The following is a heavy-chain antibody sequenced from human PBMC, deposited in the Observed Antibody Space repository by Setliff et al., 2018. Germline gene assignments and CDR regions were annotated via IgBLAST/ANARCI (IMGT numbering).Heavy chain of an antibody. Sequence: KSSETLSLTCTVSGASITNINYYWGLIRQPPGKGLEWIGSIFYSGRTLYNPSLKSRVTISVDTSKNQFSLTLSSVTAADTAVYYCARLPNYVWGSPVDYWGQGTLVTVSS. CDR1: GASITNINYY. CDR3: ARLPNYVWGSPVDY. CDR2: IFYSGRT. D-gene: IGHD3-16*01. J-gene: IGHJ4*02. V-gene: IGHV4-39*01.